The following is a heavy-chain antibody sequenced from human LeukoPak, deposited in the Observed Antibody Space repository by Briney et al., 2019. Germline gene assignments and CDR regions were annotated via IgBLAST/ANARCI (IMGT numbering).Heavy chain of an antibody. J-gene: IGHJ6*02. CDR3: AKDLSGSSHYGMDV. D-gene: IGHD1-26*01. CDR1: GFTVSSYG. Sequence: GGSLRLSCAASGFTVSSYGMHWVRQAPGKGLEWVAVISYDGSNKYYADSVKGRFTISRDNSKNTLYLQMNSLRAEDTAVYYCAKDLSGSSHYGMDVWGQGTTVTVSS. V-gene: IGHV3-30*18. CDR2: ISYDGSNK.